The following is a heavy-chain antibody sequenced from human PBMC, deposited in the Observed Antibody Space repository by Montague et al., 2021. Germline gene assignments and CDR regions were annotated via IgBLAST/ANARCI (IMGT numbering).Heavy chain of an antibody. CDR3: ARSAFAAALDP. D-gene: IGHD6-25*01. J-gene: IGHJ5*02. Sequence: SLRLSCAASGFTFSDYYMSWIRQAPGKGLEWVSYINTSGSTIYYADSVKGRLTISRDNAKNTLYLQMNSLRVDDTAVYYCARSAFAAALDPWGQGTLVTVSS. CDR2: INTSGSTI. V-gene: IGHV3-11*04. CDR1: GFTFSDYY.